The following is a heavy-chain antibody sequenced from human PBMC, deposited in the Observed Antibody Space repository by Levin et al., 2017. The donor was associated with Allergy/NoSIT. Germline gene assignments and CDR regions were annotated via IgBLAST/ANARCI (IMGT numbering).Heavy chain of an antibody. CDR2: IGFGSI. J-gene: IGHJ3*01. CDR3: VRDHVWAFDF. Sequence: PGESLKISCAASGFTFNSYSMNWVRQAPGKGLEWISYIGFGSIYYADSMKGRFTISRDSAQNSLYLQMNSLRAEDTAVYYCVRDHVWAFDFWGQGTMVTVSS. CDR1: GFTFNSYS. D-gene: IGHD2-8*01. V-gene: IGHV3-48*01.